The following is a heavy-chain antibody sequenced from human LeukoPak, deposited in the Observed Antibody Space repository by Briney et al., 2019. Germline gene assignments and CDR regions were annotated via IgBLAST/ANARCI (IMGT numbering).Heavy chain of an antibody. CDR1: GFTFDDYA. J-gene: IGHJ4*02. CDR3: AKAVHWNDDY. CDR2: ISWNSGSI. Sequence: SGRSLRLSCAASGFTFDDYAMHWVRQAPGKGLEWVSGISWNSGSIGYADSVKGRFTISRDNAKNSLYLQMNSLRAEDTALYYCAKAVHWNDDYWGQGTLVTVSS. V-gene: IGHV3-9*01. D-gene: IGHD1-1*01.